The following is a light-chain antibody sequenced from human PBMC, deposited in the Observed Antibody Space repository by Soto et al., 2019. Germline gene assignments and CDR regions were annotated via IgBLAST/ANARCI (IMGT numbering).Light chain of an antibody. J-gene: IGLJ3*02. Sequence: QTVVTQAPSLTVSPGGTVTLTCASSTGAVTSGYYPNWFQQKPGQAPRALICSTSNKYSWTPARFSGSLLGGKAALTLSGVQPEDEADYYCLLNYGGTWVFGGGTKLTVL. CDR1: TGAVTSGYY. CDR3: LLNYGGTWV. CDR2: STS. V-gene: IGLV7-43*01.